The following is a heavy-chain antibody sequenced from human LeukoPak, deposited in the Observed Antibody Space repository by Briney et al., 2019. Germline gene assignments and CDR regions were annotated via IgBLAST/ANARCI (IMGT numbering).Heavy chain of an antibody. V-gene: IGHV5-51*04. CDR3: ATSESQTKFDF. J-gene: IGHJ4*02. D-gene: IGHD1/OR15-1a*01. Sequence: GESLKISCKGSGYRFTTYCIGWVRQLPGKGLEGLGVIFPGDAGTIYNPSFQGQVTISADKPINTAYLQWSSLKASDTAMYYCATSESQTKFDFWGQGTLVTVSS. CDR2: IFPGDAGT. CDR1: GYRFTTYC.